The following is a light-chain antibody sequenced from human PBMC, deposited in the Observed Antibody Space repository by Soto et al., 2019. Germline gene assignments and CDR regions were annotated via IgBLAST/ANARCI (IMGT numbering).Light chain of an antibody. J-gene: IGKJ1*01. CDR3: QQYNKWPLT. V-gene: IGKV3-15*01. Sequence: EIVMPKYPDTLSVSPGERASLSCRASQSVSIDLAWYQQTPGQAPRLLIYGASTRATGVPPTFSGSASGTEFTLTISSLQSEDFTVYYCQQYNKWPLTFGQGTKVDI. CDR2: GAS. CDR1: QSVSID.